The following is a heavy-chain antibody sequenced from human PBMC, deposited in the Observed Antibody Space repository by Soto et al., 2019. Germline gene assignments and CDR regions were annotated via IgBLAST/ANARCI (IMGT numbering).Heavy chain of an antibody. CDR3: AREGLLSPWGNLVGQHYYYYGMDV. CDR2: IYSGGST. J-gene: IGHJ6*02. V-gene: IGHV3-53*01. Sequence: PGGSLRLSCAASGFTVSSNYMSWVRQAPGKGLEWVSVIYSGGSTYYADSVKGRFTISRDNSKNTLYLQMNSLRAEDTAVYYCAREGLLSPWGNLVGQHYYYYGMDVWGQGTTVTVSS. D-gene: IGHD3-16*01. CDR1: GFTVSSNY.